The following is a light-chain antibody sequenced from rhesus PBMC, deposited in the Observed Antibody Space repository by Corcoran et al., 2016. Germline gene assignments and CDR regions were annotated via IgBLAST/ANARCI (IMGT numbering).Light chain of an antibody. CDR2: SAY. V-gene: IGKV3-40*03. CDR3: QQYKDFLPT. CDR1: ESVDNY. J-gene: IGKJ1*01. Sequence: EIVMMQSPATLSLSPGEPATLSCRASESVDNYLAWYQQKPGQAPKLLVHSAYFRATDIPDRFSGIGSGTDFILTISSLEPGDVGIYHCQQYKDFLPTFGQGTKVEIK.